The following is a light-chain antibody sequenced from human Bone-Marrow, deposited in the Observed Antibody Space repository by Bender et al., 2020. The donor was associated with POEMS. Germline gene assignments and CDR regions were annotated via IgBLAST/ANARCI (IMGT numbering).Light chain of an antibody. CDR2: SSH. CDR1: SSNIGAHA. CDR3: AVWDDSLNGWV. V-gene: IGLV1-44*01. J-gene: IGLJ3*02. Sequence: QSVLTQPPLASGTPGQRVTISCSGGSSNIGAHAVNWYQHLPGTAPNLLIYSSHRRPSEVPDRFSGSRSGTSASLAISGLQSKDEADYYCAVWDDSLNGWVFGGGTKLTVL.